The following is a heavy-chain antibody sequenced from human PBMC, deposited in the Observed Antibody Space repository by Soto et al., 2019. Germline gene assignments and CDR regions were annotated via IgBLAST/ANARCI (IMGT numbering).Heavy chain of an antibody. CDR2: TYYRSKWYH. CDR3: ARVGYCSGGSCYPTINY. J-gene: IGHJ4*02. V-gene: IGHV6-1*01. Sequence: SQTLSLTCAISGESVSTNSATWDWIRQSPSRGLEWLGRTYYRSKWYHDYAVSVKGRITINADTSKNTLYLQMNSLRAEDTAVYYCARVGYCSGGSCYPTINYWGQGTLVTVSS. D-gene: IGHD2-15*01. CDR1: GESVSTNSAT.